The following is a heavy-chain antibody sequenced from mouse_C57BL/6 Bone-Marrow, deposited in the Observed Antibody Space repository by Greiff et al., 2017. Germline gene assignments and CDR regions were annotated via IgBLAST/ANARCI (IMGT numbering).Heavy chain of an antibody. D-gene: IGHD1-1*01. CDR2: ISSGGDYI. CDR3: SRRGYYGSSPFAY. J-gene: IGHJ3*01. CDR1: GFTFSSYA. Sequence: EVHLVESGEGLVKPGGSLKLSCAASGFTFSSYAMSWVRQTPDKRLEWVAYISSGGDYIYYADTVKGRFTISRDNARNTLYLQMSSLKSDDTAMYYCSRRGYYGSSPFAYWGQGTLVTVSA. V-gene: IGHV5-9-1*02.